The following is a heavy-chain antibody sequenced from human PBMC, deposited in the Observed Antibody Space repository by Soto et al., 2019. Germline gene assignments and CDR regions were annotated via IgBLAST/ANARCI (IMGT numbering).Heavy chain of an antibody. D-gene: IGHD6-13*01. Sequence: SDTLSLTCTVSGGSISSYFYIWVRQPPGKGLEWIGSVYYTGTTDYNPSLKSRVTISVDTSKTQFSLNLRSVTAADTAVYYCARDLAAATRAFDXWGRGTLVTVSX. CDR3: ARDLAAATRAFDX. CDR1: GGSISSYF. V-gene: IGHV4-59*01. CDR2: VYYTGTT. J-gene: IGHJ4*02.